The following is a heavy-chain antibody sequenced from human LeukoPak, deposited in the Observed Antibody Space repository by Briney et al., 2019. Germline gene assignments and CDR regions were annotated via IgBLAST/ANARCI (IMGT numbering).Heavy chain of an antibody. CDR1: GGSISSYY. V-gene: IGHV4-59*08. CDR2: IYYSGST. J-gene: IGHJ4*02. CDR3: ATAKSGGNSYFDY. D-gene: IGHD4-23*01. Sequence: PSETPSLTCTVTGGSISSYYWSWIRQPPGEGLEWIGYIYYSGSTNYNPSLKSRVTISVDTSKNQISLKLSSVTAADTAVYYCATAKSGGNSYFDYWGQGTLVTVSP.